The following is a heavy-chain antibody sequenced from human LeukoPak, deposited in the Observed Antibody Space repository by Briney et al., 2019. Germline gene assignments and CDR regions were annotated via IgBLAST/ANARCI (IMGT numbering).Heavy chain of an antibody. D-gene: IGHD3-22*01. Sequence: ASVKVSCKASGYTFTSYGISWVRQAPGQGLEWMGWIRAYNGNTNYAQKLQGRVTMTTDTSTSTAYMELRSLRSDDTAVYYCARDRYYYDSSGHRAFDIWGQGTMVTVSS. V-gene: IGHV1-18*01. J-gene: IGHJ3*02. CDR2: IRAYNGNT. CDR1: GYTFTSYG. CDR3: ARDRYYYDSSGHRAFDI.